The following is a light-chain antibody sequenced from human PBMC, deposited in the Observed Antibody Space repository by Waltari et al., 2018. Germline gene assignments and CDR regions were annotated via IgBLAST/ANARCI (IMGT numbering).Light chain of an antibody. V-gene: IGLV1-44*01. Sequence: QSVLTQPPSASGTPGQSILIPCSSTSTTVHWFQQVPGAAPKLLIFSDDQRPSGVPARFSGARSGTSASLAISGLHSEDEADYYCATWDNSLEGWLFGGGTKVTV. CDR3: ATWDNSLEGWL. J-gene: IGLJ2*01. CDR1: STT. CDR2: SDD.